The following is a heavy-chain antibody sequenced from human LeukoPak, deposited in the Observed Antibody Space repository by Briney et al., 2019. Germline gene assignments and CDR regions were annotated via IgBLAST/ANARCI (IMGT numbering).Heavy chain of an antibody. Sequence: SVKVSCKASGGTFSSYAISWVRQAPGQGLEWMGRIIPILGIANYAQKFQGRGTITADKSTSTAYMELCSLTSEDTAVYYCARSGIAAAGTNYYYGMDVWGQGTTVTVSS. V-gene: IGHV1-69*04. CDR3: ARSGIAAAGTNYYYGMDV. CDR1: GGTFSSYA. D-gene: IGHD6-13*01. J-gene: IGHJ6*02. CDR2: IIPILGIA.